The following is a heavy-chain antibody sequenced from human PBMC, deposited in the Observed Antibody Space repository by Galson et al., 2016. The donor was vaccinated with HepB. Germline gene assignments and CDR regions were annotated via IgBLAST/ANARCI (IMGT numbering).Heavy chain of an antibody. V-gene: IGHV4-39*01. Sequence: ETLSLTRTVSGGSISNSRYFWTWVRQPPGEGLQWLGSINYSGTTYFDDSVKGRATLSVDMSESQYSLKVTSLTAADTARYYCARLEVSGSGNFFDFWGQGALVTVSS. D-gene: IGHD3-10*01. CDR2: INYSGTT. J-gene: IGHJ4*02. CDR1: GGSISNSRYF. CDR3: ARLEVSGSGNFFDF.